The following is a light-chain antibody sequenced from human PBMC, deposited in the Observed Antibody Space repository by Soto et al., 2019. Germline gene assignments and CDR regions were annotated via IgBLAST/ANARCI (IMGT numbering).Light chain of an antibody. Sequence: DIVLTQSPGPLSLSPGERATLSCRASQSVSSSYLAWYQQKPGQAPRLLIYGASSRATGIPDRFSGSGSGTEFTLTISGLHSEDFAVYYCQQYSIWRTLGQGTKVDI. CDR2: GAS. V-gene: IGKV3-20*01. CDR3: QQYSIWRT. J-gene: IGKJ1*01. CDR1: QSVSSSY.